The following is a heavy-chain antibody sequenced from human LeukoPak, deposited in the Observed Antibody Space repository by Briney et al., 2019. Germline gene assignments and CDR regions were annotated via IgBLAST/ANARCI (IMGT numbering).Heavy chain of an antibody. CDR3: AREWYYYDSSGSENYYFDY. J-gene: IGHJ4*02. D-gene: IGHD3-22*01. Sequence: GASVKVSCKASGGTFSSYAISWVRQAPGQGLEWMERIIPIFGTANYAQKFQGRVTITTDESTSTAYMELSSLRSEDTAVYYCAREWYYYDSSGSENYYFDYWGQGTLVTVSS. CDR2: IIPIFGTA. CDR1: GGTFSSYA. V-gene: IGHV1-69*05.